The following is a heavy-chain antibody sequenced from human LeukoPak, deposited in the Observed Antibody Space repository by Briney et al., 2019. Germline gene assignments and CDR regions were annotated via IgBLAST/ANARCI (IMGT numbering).Heavy chain of an antibody. J-gene: IGHJ6*02. CDR3: ARGGSGYDSFYYYDMDV. CDR2: IYYSGST. CDR1: GGSISSYY. D-gene: IGHD5-12*01. Sequence: SETLSLTCTVSGGSISSYYWSWIRQPPGKGLEWIGYIYYSGSTNYNPSLKSRVTISVDTSKNQFSLKLSSVTAADTAVYYCARGGSGYDSFYYYDMDVWGQGTTVTVSS. V-gene: IGHV4-59*01.